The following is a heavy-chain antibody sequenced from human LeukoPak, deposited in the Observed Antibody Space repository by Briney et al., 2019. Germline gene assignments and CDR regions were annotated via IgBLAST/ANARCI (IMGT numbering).Heavy chain of an antibody. CDR3: ARGGTIFGVATGPLDY. J-gene: IGHJ4*02. V-gene: IGHV4-39*07. CDR2: IYYSGST. Sequence: PSETLSLTCTVSGGSISSSSYYWGWIRQPPGKGLEWIGSIYYSGSTYYNPSLKSRVTISVDTSKNQFSLKLSSVTAADTAVYYCARGGTIFGVATGPLDYWGQGTLVTVSS. CDR1: GGSISSSSYY. D-gene: IGHD3-3*01.